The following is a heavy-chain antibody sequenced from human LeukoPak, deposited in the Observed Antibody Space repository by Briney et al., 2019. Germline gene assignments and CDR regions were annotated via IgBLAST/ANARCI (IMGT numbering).Heavy chain of an antibody. J-gene: IGHJ4*02. Sequence: ASVKVSCKASGYTFTGYYMHWVRQAPGRGLEWMGWINPNSGGTNYAQKFQGRVTMTRDTSISTAYMELSRLRSDDTAVYYCARGFRGLSWNDVGFDYWGQGTLVTVSS. CDR2: INPNSGGT. D-gene: IGHD1-1*01. CDR3: ARGFRGLSWNDVGFDY. CDR1: GYTFTGYY. V-gene: IGHV1-2*02.